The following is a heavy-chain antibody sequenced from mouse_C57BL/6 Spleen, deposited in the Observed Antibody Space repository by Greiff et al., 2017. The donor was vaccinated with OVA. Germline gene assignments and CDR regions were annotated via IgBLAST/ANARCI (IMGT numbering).Heavy chain of an antibody. Sequence: VQLQQSGTVLARPGASVKMSCKPSGYTFTSYWMHWVKQRPGQGLEWIGAIYPGNSDTSYNQKFKGKAKLTAVTSASTAYMELSSLTNEDSAVYYCTIGYYYGSSGFAYWGQGTLVTVSA. CDR1: GYTFTSYW. D-gene: IGHD1-1*01. V-gene: IGHV1-5*01. CDR3: TIGYYYGSSGFAY. J-gene: IGHJ3*01. CDR2: IYPGNSDT.